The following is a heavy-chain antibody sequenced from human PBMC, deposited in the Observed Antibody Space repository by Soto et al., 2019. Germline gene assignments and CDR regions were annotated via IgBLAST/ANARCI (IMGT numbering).Heavy chain of an antibody. J-gene: IGHJ6*03. CDR2: INHSGST. D-gene: IGHD6-13*01. CDR3: ARGRQQLARSNYYYYMDV. CDR1: GGSFSGYY. V-gene: IGHV4-34*01. Sequence: SETLSLTCAVYGGSFSGYYWSWIRQPPGKGLEWIGEINHSGSTNYNPSLKSRVTISVDTSKNQFSLKLSSVTAADTAVYYCARGRQQLARSNYYYYMDVWGKGTTVTVSS.